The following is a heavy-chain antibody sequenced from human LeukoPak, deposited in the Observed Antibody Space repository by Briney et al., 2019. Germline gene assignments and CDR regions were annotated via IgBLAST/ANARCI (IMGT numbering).Heavy chain of an antibody. D-gene: IGHD5-12*01. J-gene: IGHJ6*03. CDR2: IKQDGSEK. CDR1: GFTFSSYW. V-gene: IGHV3-7*01. Sequence: PGGSLRLSCAASGFTFSSYWMSWVRQAPGKGLEWVANIKQDGSEKYYVDSVKGRFTISGDNAKNSLYLQMNSLRAEDTAVYYCLAPIHYYYYMDVWGKGTTVTVSS. CDR3: LAPIHYYYYMDV.